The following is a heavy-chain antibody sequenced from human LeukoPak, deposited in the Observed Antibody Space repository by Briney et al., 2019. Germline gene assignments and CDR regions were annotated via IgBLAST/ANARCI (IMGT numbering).Heavy chain of an antibody. CDR3: ARDRLGSTVTTRGYYFDY. J-gene: IGHJ4*02. Sequence: GASVKVSCKASGYTFTSNYIHWVRQAPGQGLEWMGMIYPRDGSTSYAQKFQGRVTMTRDTSTSTVYMELSSLRSEDTAVYYCARDRLGSTVTTRGYYFDYWGQGTLVTVSS. D-gene: IGHD4-17*01. CDR1: GYTFTSNY. V-gene: IGHV1-46*01. CDR2: IYPRDGST.